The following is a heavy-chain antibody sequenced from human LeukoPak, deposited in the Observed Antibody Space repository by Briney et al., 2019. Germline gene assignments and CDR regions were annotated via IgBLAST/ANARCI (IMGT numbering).Heavy chain of an antibody. CDR1: GDSVSSNRAA. J-gene: IGHJ5*02. CDR2: TYYWSKWYI. Sequence: SQTLSLTCDISGDSVSSNRAAWNWFRQSPSRGLEWLGRTYYWSKWYIDYAVSVKSRITINPDTSKNQFSLQLNSVTPEDTAVYYCARDQGAVADDNWFDPWGQGTLVTVSS. CDR3: ARDQGAVADDNWFDP. V-gene: IGHV6-1*01. D-gene: IGHD6-19*01.